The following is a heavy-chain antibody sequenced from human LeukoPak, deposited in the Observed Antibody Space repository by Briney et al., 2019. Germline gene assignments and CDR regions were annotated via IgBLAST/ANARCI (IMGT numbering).Heavy chain of an antibody. Sequence: SETLSLTCTVSGGSISSYYWSWIRQPPGKGLEWIGYIYYSGSTSYNPSLMSRVTISVDTSKNQFSLKLSSVTAADTAVYYCARASGWYSPPVVDYWGQGTLVTVSS. CDR2: IYYSGST. V-gene: IGHV4-59*01. J-gene: IGHJ4*02. CDR3: ARASGWYSPPVVDY. CDR1: GGSISSYY. D-gene: IGHD6-19*01.